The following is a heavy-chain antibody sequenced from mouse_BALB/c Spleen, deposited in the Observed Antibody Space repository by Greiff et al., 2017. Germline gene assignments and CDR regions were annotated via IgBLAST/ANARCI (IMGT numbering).Heavy chain of an antibody. Sequence: EVQLQQSGAELVRPGASVKLSCIASGFNIKDYYMHWVKQRPEQGLEWIGWIDPENGNTIYDPKFQGKASITADTSSNTAYLQLSSLTSEDAAVYYCARFDGYDGRFDYWGQGTTLTVSS. CDR2: IDPENGNT. D-gene: IGHD2-2*01. V-gene: IGHV14-1*02. CDR3: ARFDGYDGRFDY. J-gene: IGHJ2*01. CDR1: GFNIKDYY.